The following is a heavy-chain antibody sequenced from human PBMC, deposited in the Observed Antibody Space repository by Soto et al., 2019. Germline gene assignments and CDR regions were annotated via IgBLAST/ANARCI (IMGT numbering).Heavy chain of an antibody. CDR1: GGSFSGYY. Sequence: KASETLSLTCAVYGGSFSGYYWSWIRQPPGKGLEWIGEINHSGSTNYNPSLKSRVTISVDTSKNQFSLKLSSVTAADTAVYYCAREGFDYWGQGTLVTVSS. V-gene: IGHV4-34*01. CDR3: AREGFDY. J-gene: IGHJ4*02. CDR2: INHSGST.